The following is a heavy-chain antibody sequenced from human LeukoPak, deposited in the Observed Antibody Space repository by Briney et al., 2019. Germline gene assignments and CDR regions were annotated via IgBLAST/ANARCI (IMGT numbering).Heavy chain of an antibody. D-gene: IGHD3-22*01. V-gene: IGHV3-23*01. CDR3: AKSDHDSSGYFDY. J-gene: IGHJ4*02. CDR1: GFTFSNYA. CDR2: ISGSGGKT. Sequence: GGSLRLSCAASGFTFSNYAMSWVRQAPGKGLEWVSGISGSGGKTFYADSVKGRFTISRDNSKNTLYLLMKSLRAEDTAVYYCAKSDHDSSGYFDYWGQGTLGTVSS.